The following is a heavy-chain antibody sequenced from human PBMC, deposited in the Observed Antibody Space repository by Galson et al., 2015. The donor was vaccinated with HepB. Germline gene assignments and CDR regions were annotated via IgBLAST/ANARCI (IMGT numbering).Heavy chain of an antibody. CDR1: GSTFRTET. Sequence: SVKVSCKASGSTFRTETISWVRQAPGQGPEWMGGIIPLFGTAKYAQKFQGRVTITADESTSTAYMGLSSLRSEDTAVYYCAREGKVETGPISPFDYWGQGTLVIVSS. D-gene: IGHD5-18*01. CDR3: AREGKVETGPISPFDY. CDR2: IIPLFGTA. V-gene: IGHV1-69*13. J-gene: IGHJ4*02.